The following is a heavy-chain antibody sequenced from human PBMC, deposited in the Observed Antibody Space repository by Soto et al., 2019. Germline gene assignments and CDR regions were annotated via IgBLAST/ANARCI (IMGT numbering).Heavy chain of an antibody. Sequence: SETLSLTCAVYGGSFSGYYWSWIRQPPGKGLEWIGEINHSGSTNYNPSLKSRVTISVDTSKNQFSLKLSSVTAADTAVYYCARGGITMVRGVIIPTGRLDPWGQGTLVT. CDR3: ARGGITMVRGVIIPTGRLDP. D-gene: IGHD3-10*01. CDR2: INHSGST. J-gene: IGHJ5*02. V-gene: IGHV4-34*01. CDR1: GGSFSGYY.